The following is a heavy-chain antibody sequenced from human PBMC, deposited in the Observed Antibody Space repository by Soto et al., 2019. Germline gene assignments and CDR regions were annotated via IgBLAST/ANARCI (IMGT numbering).Heavy chain of an antibody. V-gene: IGHV4-34*01. CDR1: GGSFSGYY. CDR3: ARGSRVKIPAASGSDYYYHGRDV. J-gene: IGHJ6*02. CDR2: INHRGTT. D-gene: IGHD3-10*01. Sequence: QVQLQQWGAGLLKPSETLSLTCAVYGGSFSGYYWSWIRQPPGKGLEWIGEINHRGTTNYNPSLKSRVTISVDTSKNQFSLRLNSVTAADTAVYYCARGSRVKIPAASGSDYYYHGRDVWGQGTAVTVSS.